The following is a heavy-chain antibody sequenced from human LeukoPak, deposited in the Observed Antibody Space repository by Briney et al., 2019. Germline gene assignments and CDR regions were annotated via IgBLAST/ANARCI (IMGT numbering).Heavy chain of an antibody. CDR2: INAGNGNT. Sequence: GASVKVSCKASGYTFTSYAMHWVRQAPGQRLEWMGWINAGNGNTKYSQKFQGRVTITADESTSTAYMELSSLRSEDTAVYYCAKTSSGYYFYYFDYWGQGTLVTVSS. CDR1: GYTFTSYA. CDR3: AKTSSGYYFYYFDY. D-gene: IGHD3-22*01. J-gene: IGHJ4*02. V-gene: IGHV1-3*01.